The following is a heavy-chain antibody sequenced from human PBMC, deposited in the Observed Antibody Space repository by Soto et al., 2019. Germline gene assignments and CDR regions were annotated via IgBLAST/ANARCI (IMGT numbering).Heavy chain of an antibody. J-gene: IGHJ4*02. CDR2: IIPFFGTA. CDR1: GGTFSTFG. D-gene: IGHD4-17*01. CDR3: AKSAPMDAGDKYYYDF. V-gene: IGHV1-69*13. Sequence: ASVKVSCKASGGTFSTFGISWVRQAPGQGLEWMGGIIPFFGTARYSQKFEDRITITADESTNTVYMDLRSLTSEDTAIYYCAKSAPMDAGDKYYYDFWGQGTLVTVSS.